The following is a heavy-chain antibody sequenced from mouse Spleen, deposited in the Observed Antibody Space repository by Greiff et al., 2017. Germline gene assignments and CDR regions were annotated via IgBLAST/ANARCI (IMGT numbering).Heavy chain of an antibody. Sequence: QVTLKVSGPELVKPGASVKLSCKASGYTFTSYDINWVKQRPGQGLEWIGWIYPRDGSTKYNEKFKGKATLTVDTSSSTAYMELHSLTSEDSAVYFCARSSSYYGSSLYAMDYWGQGTSVTVSS. CDR1: GYTFTSYD. CDR3: ARSSSYYGSSLYAMDY. D-gene: IGHD1-1*01. V-gene: IGHV1-85*01. CDR2: IYPRDGST. J-gene: IGHJ4*01.